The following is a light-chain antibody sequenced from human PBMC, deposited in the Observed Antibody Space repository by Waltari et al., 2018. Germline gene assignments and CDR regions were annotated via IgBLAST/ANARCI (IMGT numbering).Light chain of an antibody. CDR3: QKYDGAPWT. CDR1: QAMNHY. Sequence: VQMTQPPSSLSASVGDRVSIACRAIQAMNHYLAWYQQNPGIPPQPRIYATSILQSGVPSRFRGNGSGTDVNLSIRSLQRDDVATYYCQKYDGAPWTFRQGTKVE. V-gene: IGKV1-27*01. J-gene: IGKJ1*01. CDR2: ATS.